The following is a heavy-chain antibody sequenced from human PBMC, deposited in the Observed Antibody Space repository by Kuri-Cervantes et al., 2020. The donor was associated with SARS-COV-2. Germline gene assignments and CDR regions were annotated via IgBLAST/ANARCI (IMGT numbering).Heavy chain of an antibody. CDR2: IYYSGST. CDR1: GGSISSYY. J-gene: IGHJ5*02. D-gene: IGHD3-3*01. CDR3: ARAPDYYDFWSGYYRNWFDP. Sequence: GSLRLSCTVSGGSISSYYWSWIRQPPGKGLEWIGYIYYSGSTNYNPSLKSRVTISIDTSKNQFSLKLSSVTAADTAVYYCARAPDYYDFWSGYYRNWFDPWGQGTLVTVS. V-gene: IGHV4-59*01.